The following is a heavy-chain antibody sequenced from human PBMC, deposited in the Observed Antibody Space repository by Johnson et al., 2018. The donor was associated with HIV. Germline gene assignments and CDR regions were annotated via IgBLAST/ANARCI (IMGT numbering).Heavy chain of an antibody. V-gene: IGHV3-11*04. CDR1: GLTFSDYY. CDR3: AKLRKKQWLVGEAFDI. J-gene: IGHJ3*02. D-gene: IGHD6-19*01. Sequence: QVQLVESGGGLVKPGGSLRLSCAAPGLTFSDYYMTWIRQAPGKGLEWVSYISSSGSTMYYADSVKGRFTISRDNPKNTLYLQMNSLRAEDTAIYYCAKLRKKQWLVGEAFDIWGQGTMVTVSS. CDR2: ISSSGSTM.